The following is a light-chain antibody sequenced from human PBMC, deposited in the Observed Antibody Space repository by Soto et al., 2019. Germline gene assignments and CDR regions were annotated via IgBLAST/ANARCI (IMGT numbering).Light chain of an antibody. CDR2: DVS. CDR1: SSDVGGYNY. J-gene: IGLJ1*01. CDR3: CSYAGSDV. Sequence: QSALTQPRSVSGSPGQSVTISCTGTSSDVGGYNYVSWYQQHPGKAPKLMIYDVSKRPSGVPDRFSGSKSGNTASLTISWLQGEDEDDYYCCSYAGSDVFGTGTKLTVL. V-gene: IGLV2-11*01.